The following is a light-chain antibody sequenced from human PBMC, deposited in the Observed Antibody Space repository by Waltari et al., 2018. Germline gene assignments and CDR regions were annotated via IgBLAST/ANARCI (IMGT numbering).Light chain of an antibody. CDR3: EQSVTIPVA. CDR2: DVS. Sequence: DIQVTQSPSSLSASVGDRVSITCRASQNIGNNINLYQQQPGRAPKLLIYDVSSLNSGFPSRCRGSSSGTEFTLTISSLQREDFATYDGEQSVTIPVAFGGGTKVDI. CDR1: QNIGNN. V-gene: IGKV1-39*01. J-gene: IGKJ4*01.